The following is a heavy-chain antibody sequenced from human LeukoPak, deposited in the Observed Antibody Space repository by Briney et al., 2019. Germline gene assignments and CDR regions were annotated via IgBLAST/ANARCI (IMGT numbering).Heavy chain of an antibody. V-gene: IGHV1-69*02. D-gene: IGHD3-9*01. CDR2: IIPILGIA. CDR1: GGTFSSYT. CDR3: AVDMRGRRRACDI. J-gene: IGHJ3*02. Sequence: GASVKVSCKASGGTFSSYTISWVRQAPGQGLEWMGRIIPILGIANYAQKFQGRVTITADKSTSTAYMELSSLRSEDTAVYYCAVDMRGRRRACDIWGQGTMVTVSS.